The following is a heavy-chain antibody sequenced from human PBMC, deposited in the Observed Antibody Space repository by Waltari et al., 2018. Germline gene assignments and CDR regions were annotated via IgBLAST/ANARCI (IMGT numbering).Heavy chain of an antibody. CDR2: IYYSGST. V-gene: IGHV4-39*07. Sequence: QLQLQESGPGLVKPSETLSLTCTVSGGSISSSSYYWGWIRQPPGKGLEWIGSIYYSGSTYYNPSLKSRVTISVDTSKNQFSLKLSSVTAADTAVYYCASIASPGIAVAGTGYWGQGTLVTVSS. D-gene: IGHD6-19*01. CDR1: GGSISSSSYY. CDR3: ASIASPGIAVAGTGY. J-gene: IGHJ4*02.